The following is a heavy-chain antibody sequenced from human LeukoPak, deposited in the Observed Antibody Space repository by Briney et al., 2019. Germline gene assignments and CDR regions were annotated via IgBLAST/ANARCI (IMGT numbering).Heavy chain of an antibody. Sequence: GGSLRLSCAASGFTFKDYTMNWVRQSPGKGLQWVSYVSFGSSYISYADSLKGRFTISRDDAKSSVYLEMTSLRTDDTAVYYCAKASTEYAVTDGFDTWGPGTLVTVSS. CDR1: GFTFKDYT. D-gene: IGHD4-17*01. CDR3: AKASTEYAVTDGFDT. CDR2: VSFGSSYI. V-gene: IGHV3-21*06. J-gene: IGHJ5*02.